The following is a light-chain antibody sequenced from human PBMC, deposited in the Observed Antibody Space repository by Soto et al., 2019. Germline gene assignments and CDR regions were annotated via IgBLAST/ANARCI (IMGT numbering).Light chain of an antibody. V-gene: IGKV1-5*03. CDR1: QSINTW. Sequence: DIQITQSPSTLSASVGDRVTITCRASQSINTWLAWYQQKPGKAPNLLIYKTSDLASGVPSRFSGSGSGTEFSLTISSLQPDDFATYYCQQYKSFSLTFGGGTKVDIK. J-gene: IGKJ4*01. CDR2: KTS. CDR3: QQYKSFSLT.